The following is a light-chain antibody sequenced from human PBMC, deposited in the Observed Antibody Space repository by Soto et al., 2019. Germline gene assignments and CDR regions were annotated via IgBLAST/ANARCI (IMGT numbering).Light chain of an antibody. CDR2: GAS. CDR3: HQYDSWT. Sequence: ELVLTQSPGTLSLSPGERATLSCRASQTVSSNYLAWYQQKPGQAPRLLIYGASSRATGIPDRFSGSGSGTDFTLTISRLEPEDFAVYYCHQYDSWTFGQGTKV. V-gene: IGKV3-20*01. CDR1: QTVSSNY. J-gene: IGKJ1*01.